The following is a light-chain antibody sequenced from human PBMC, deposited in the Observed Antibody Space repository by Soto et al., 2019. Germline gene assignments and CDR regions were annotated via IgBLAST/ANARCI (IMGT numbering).Light chain of an antibody. Sequence: DIQMTQSPSSLSASVGDRVTITCRASQNIAIYLNWYQQKPGKAPDLLIYAASTLQTGVPSRFSGSGSGTDFTLTISNLQPEDLATYFCQQSYSTVYTFGQGTKLEIK. J-gene: IGKJ2*01. CDR2: AAS. CDR1: QNIAIY. V-gene: IGKV1-39*01. CDR3: QQSYSTVYT.